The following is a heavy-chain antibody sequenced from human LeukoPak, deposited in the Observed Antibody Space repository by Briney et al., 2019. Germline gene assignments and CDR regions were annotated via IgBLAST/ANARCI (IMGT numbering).Heavy chain of an antibody. Sequence: ASVKVSCKASGYTFTSYDINWVRQATGQGLEWMGWMNPNSGNTGYAQKFQDRVTMTRNTSISTAYMELSSLRSEDTAVYYCARYYYDSSGYYYPTFSYYYGMDVWGQGTTVTVSS. V-gene: IGHV1-8*01. CDR3: ARYYYDSSGYYYPTFSYYYGMDV. D-gene: IGHD3-22*01. J-gene: IGHJ6*02. CDR2: MNPNSGNT. CDR1: GYTFTSYD.